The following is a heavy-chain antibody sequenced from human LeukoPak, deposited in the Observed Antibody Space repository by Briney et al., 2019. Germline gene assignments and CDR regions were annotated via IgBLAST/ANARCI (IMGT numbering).Heavy chain of an antibody. CDR2: IYYTVST. Sequence: SETLSLTCTLSGSSITIVRHYWGWIRHPPGRGLEWIADIYYTVSTYYSPSLRSRFTMSVHTSDNQFSLRLNSVTAVDTAAYYCAIRWGNIVGFTYEYWGQGTLVTVSS. CDR1: GSSITIVRHY. V-gene: IGHV4-39*01. CDR3: AIRWGNIVGFTYEY. J-gene: IGHJ4*02. D-gene: IGHD2-21*01.